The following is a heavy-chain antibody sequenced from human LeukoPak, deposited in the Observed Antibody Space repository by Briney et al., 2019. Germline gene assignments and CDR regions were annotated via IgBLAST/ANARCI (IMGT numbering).Heavy chain of an antibody. CDR2: IYYSGRT. J-gene: IGHJ3*02. D-gene: IGHD5-24*01. Sequence: PSETLSLTCTVSGGSISSYYWSWIRQPPGKGLEWIGDIYYSGRTNYNTSLKSRVTISVDTSKYQFSLKLSSVTAADTAVYSCARDHREMATTDAFDIWGQGKMVTVSS. V-gene: IGHV4-59*01. CDR1: GGSISSYY. CDR3: ARDHREMATTDAFDI.